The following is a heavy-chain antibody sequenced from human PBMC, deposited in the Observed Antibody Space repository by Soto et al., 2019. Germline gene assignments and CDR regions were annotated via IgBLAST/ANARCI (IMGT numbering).Heavy chain of an antibody. CDR1: GFTFSSYA. V-gene: IGHV3-30-3*01. J-gene: IGHJ4*02. CDR2: ISYDGSNK. Sequence: GGSLRLSCAASGFTFSSYAMHWVRQAPGKGLEWVAVISYDGSNKYYADSVKGRFTISRDNSKNTLYLQMNSLRAEDTAVYYCAREGSSWDKYFDYWGRGTLVTVSS. CDR3: AREGSSWDKYFDY. D-gene: IGHD6-13*01.